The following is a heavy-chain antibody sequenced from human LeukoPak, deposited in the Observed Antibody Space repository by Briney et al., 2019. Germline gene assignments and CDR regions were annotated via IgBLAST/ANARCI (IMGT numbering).Heavy chain of an antibody. CDR3: ARIPILLEWSPMGAYYFDY. D-gene: IGHD3-3*01. CDR2: IYYSGST. Sequence: PSETLSLTCTVSGGSISSSSYYWGWIRQPPGKGLEWIGSIYYSGSTHYNPSLKSRVTISVDTSKNQFSLKLSSVTAADTAVYYCARIPILLEWSPMGAYYFDYWGQGTLVTVSS. CDR1: GGSISSSSYY. J-gene: IGHJ4*02. V-gene: IGHV4-39*07.